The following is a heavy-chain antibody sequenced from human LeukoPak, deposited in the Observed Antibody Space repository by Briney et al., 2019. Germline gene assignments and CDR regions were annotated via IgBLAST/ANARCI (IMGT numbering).Heavy chain of an antibody. D-gene: IGHD3-22*01. Sequence: PSETLSLTCAVYGGSFSGYYWSWIRQPPGKGLEWIGEINHSGSTNYNSSLKSRVTISVDTSKNQFSLKLSSVPAADTAVYYCARGRYYYDSSGSPRDYYYMDVWGKGTTVTVSS. CDR1: GGSFSGYY. V-gene: IGHV4-34*01. CDR2: INHSGST. CDR3: ARGRYYYDSSGSPRDYYYMDV. J-gene: IGHJ6*03.